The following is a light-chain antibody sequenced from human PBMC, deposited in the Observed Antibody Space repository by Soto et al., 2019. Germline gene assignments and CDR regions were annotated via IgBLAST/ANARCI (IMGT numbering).Light chain of an antibody. Sequence: DIQMTQSPSTLSGSVGDRVTITCRASQTISSWLAWYQQKPGKAPKLLIYKASTLKSGVPSRFSGSGSGTELTLTISGLQPDDFATYYCQHYNSYSESFGQGTKVELK. J-gene: IGKJ1*01. V-gene: IGKV1-5*03. CDR2: KAS. CDR3: QHYNSYSES. CDR1: QTISSW.